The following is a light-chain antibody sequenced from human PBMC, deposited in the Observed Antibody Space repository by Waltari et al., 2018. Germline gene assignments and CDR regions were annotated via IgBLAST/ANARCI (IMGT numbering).Light chain of an antibody. CDR2: EDD. CDR1: SPTIGKNY. V-gene: IGLV1-51*01. J-gene: IGLJ2*01. Sequence: QSVLPQPPSVSAASGQKVTISCSGSSPTIGKNYLSWYQQFPGTAPKLLIYEDDKRPSGISGRFSGSKSGTSATLDIHGLQTGDEADYYCGTWDSSMSVGVLGGGTKVTVL. CDR3: GTWDSSMSVGV.